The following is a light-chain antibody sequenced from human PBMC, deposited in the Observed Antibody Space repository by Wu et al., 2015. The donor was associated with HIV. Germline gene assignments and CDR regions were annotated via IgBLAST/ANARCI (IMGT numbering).Light chain of an antibody. CDR3: QXYYHTAPWT. CDR1: QDISSY. CDR2: SAS. V-gene: IGKV1-27*01. Sequence: DIQMTQSPSSLSASVGDRISITCRASQDISSYLAWFQQKPGKVPRLLIYSASTLQSGVPSRFSGSGSGTDFTLTISSLQPEDVATYYCQXYYHTAPWTFGQGTQVEIK. J-gene: IGKJ1*01.